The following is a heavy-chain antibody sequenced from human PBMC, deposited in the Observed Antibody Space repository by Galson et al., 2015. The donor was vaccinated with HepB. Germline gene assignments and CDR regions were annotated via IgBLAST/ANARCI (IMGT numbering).Heavy chain of an antibody. CDR3: ARDRPDYGDYGVYYYGMDV. CDR2: ISAYNGNT. V-gene: IGHV1-18*04. CDR1: GYTFTSYG. Sequence: SVKVSCKASGYTFTSYGISRVRQAPGQGLEWMGWISAYNGNTNYAQKLQGRVTMTTDTSTSTAYMELRSLRSDDTAVYYCARDRPDYGDYGVYYYGMDVWGQGTTVTVSS. D-gene: IGHD4-17*01. J-gene: IGHJ6*02.